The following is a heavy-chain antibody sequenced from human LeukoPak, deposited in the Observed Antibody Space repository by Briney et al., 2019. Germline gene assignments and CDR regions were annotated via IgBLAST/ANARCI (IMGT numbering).Heavy chain of an antibody. V-gene: IGHV3-48*03. Sequence: GGSLRLSCAASGLTFSRYWMHWVRQAPGKGLEWLSYISSSGTTIKYADSVKGRFTISRDNAKNSLYLQVNSLRAEDTAVYYCARIMITVTTSDYWGQGTLVTVSS. CDR3: ARIMITVTTSDY. J-gene: IGHJ4*02. D-gene: IGHD4-17*01. CDR2: ISSSGTTI. CDR1: GLTFSRYW.